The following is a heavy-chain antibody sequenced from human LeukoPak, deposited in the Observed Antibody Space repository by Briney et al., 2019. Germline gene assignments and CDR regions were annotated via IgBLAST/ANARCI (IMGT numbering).Heavy chain of an antibody. CDR1: GFTFSSYA. D-gene: IGHD2-8*02. CDR3: ARGATGGYYYYYGMDV. Sequence: GRSLRLSCAAFGFTFSSYAMRWVRQAPGKGLEWVAVISYDGSNKYYADSVKGRFTISRDNSKNTLYLQMNSLRAEDTAVYYCARGATGGYYYYYGMDVWGQGTTVTVSS. CDR2: ISYDGSNK. J-gene: IGHJ6*02. V-gene: IGHV3-30-3*01.